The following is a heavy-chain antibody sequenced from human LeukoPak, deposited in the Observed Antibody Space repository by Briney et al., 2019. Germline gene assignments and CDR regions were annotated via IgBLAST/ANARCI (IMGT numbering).Heavy chain of an antibody. Sequence: NPSETPSLTCTVSGGSISSGGYYWSWIRQHPGKGLEWIGYIYYSGSTYYNPSLKSRVTISVDTSKNQFSLKLSSVTAADTAVYYCAREERLSGAFDIWGQGTMVTVSS. CDR2: IYYSGST. D-gene: IGHD6-25*01. CDR3: AREERLSGAFDI. CDR1: GGSISSGGYY. J-gene: IGHJ3*02. V-gene: IGHV4-31*03.